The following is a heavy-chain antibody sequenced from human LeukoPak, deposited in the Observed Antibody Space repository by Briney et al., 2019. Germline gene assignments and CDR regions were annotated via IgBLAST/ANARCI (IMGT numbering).Heavy chain of an antibody. Sequence: PGRSLRLSCAASGFTFSSYSMNWVRQAPGKGLEWVSSISSSSSYIYYADSVKGRFTISRDNAKNSLYLQMNSLRAEDTAVYYCARDSRVVVINVWFDPWGQGTLVTVSS. V-gene: IGHV3-21*01. CDR2: ISSSSSYI. J-gene: IGHJ5*02. D-gene: IGHD3-22*01. CDR1: GFTFSSYS. CDR3: ARDSRVVVINVWFDP.